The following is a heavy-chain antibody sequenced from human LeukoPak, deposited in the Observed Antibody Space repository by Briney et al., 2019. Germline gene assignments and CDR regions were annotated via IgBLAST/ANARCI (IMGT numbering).Heavy chain of an antibody. V-gene: IGHV3-23*01. CDR1: GFTFSSYA. CDR2: ISGSGGST. D-gene: IGHD1-7*01. J-gene: IGHJ4*02. Sequence: PGGSLRLSCAASGFTFSSYAMSWVRHAPRKGVEWVSAISGSGGSTYYADSVKGRFTISRDNYKNTLYLQMNSLRAEDTAVYYCAKGRGITGTTSAGYWGQGTLVTVSS. CDR3: AKGRGITGTTSAGY.